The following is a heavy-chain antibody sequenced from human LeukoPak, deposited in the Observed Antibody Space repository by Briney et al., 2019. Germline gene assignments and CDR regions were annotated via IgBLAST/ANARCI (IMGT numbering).Heavy chain of an antibody. V-gene: IGHV1-69*04. CDR2: IIPILGIA. CDR1: GGTFSSYA. CDR3: AREGGYSYGYALDY. J-gene: IGHJ4*02. D-gene: IGHD5-18*01. Sequence: GASVKVSCKASGGTFSSYAISWVRQAPGRGLEWMGRIIPILGIANYAQKFQGRVTITADKSTSTAYMELSSLRSEDTAVYYCAREGGYSYGYALDYWGQGTLVTVSS.